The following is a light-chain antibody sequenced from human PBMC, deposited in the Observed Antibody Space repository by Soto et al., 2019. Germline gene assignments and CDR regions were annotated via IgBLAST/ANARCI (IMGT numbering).Light chain of an antibody. CDR1: SSDVGGYNY. V-gene: IGLV2-14*01. CDR3: RSYTTSSTMV. J-gene: IGLJ3*02. Sequence: QSALTQPASVSGSPGQSITISCTGTSSDVGGYNYVSWYQQDPGKAPKPIIYEVSNRPSGVSNRCSGSKPGNTASLTIAGLQYEDEADYYCRSYTTSSTMVVGGGTK. CDR2: EVS.